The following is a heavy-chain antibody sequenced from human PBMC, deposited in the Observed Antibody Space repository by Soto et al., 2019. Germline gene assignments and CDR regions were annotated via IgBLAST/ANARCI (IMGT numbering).Heavy chain of an antibody. CDR3: ARDPTAYYFDY. Sequence: QVQLQESGPGLVKPSETLSLTCTVSGGSISNYYWNWIRQPPGKGLEWIGYIYYTGRTNYNPSLTSRVTISVDTSKNQFSLKLSSVTAADTAVYYCARDPTAYYFDYWGQGTLVTVSS. D-gene: IGHD1-1*01. J-gene: IGHJ4*02. CDR1: GGSISNYY. CDR2: IYYTGRT. V-gene: IGHV4-59*01.